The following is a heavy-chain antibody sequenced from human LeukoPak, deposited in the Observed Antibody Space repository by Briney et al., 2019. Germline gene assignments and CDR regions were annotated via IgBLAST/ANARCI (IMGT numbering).Heavy chain of an antibody. D-gene: IGHD3-3*01. Sequence: GGSLRLSCAASGFTFTNAWMNWVRQARGKGLAWVGHIKSKTDGGTTNYAAPVKGRFTISRDDSKNTLYLQMNSLKTEDTAVYYCTTDRQYDFGSGYYPSDYWGQGTLVTVSS. CDR3: TTDRQYDFGSGYYPSDY. CDR1: GFTFTNAW. V-gene: IGHV3-15*01. CDR2: IKSKTDGGTT. J-gene: IGHJ4*02.